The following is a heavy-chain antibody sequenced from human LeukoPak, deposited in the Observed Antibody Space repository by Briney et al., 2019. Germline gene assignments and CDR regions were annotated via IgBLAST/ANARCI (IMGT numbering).Heavy chain of an antibody. Sequence: SETLSLTCAVYGGSFSGYYWSWIRQPPGKGLEWIGAISHSGSTNYNPSLKSRVTISVDTSKNQFSLKLTSVTAADTAVYYCARGLQYSSSSGNFGDYWGQGTLVTVSS. CDR1: GGSFSGYY. J-gene: IGHJ4*02. V-gene: IGHV4-34*01. CDR3: ARGLQYSSSSGNFGDY. D-gene: IGHD6-6*01. CDR2: ISHSGST.